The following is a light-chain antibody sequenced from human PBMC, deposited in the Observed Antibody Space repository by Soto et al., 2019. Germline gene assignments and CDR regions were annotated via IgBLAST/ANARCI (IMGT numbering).Light chain of an antibody. CDR2: WAS. CDR3: QQYYSTPLT. V-gene: IGKV4-1*01. CDR1: QSVLYSSNNKNY. Sequence: DIVMTQSPDSLAVSLGERATINCKSSQSVLYSSNNKNYLAWYQQKPGQPPKLLIYWASTRESGVPDRFSGRGSGTDFTLTISSLQAEDVAVSYCQQYYSTPLTFGGGTKLEFK. J-gene: IGKJ4*01.